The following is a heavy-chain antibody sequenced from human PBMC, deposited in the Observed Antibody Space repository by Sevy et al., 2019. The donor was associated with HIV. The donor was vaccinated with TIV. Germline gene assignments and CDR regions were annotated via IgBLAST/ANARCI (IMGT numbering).Heavy chain of an antibody. V-gene: IGHV3-21*01. CDR1: GFTFSSYS. J-gene: IGHJ4*02. Sequence: GGSLRLSCAASGFTFSSYSMNWVRQAPGKGLEWVSSISSSSSYIYYADSVKGRFTISRDNAKNSLYLQMNSLRAEDTAVYYCARGRAFGYYYDSSGLRFDYWGQGTLVTVSS. D-gene: IGHD3-22*01. CDR2: ISSSSSYI. CDR3: ARGRAFGYYYDSSGLRFDY.